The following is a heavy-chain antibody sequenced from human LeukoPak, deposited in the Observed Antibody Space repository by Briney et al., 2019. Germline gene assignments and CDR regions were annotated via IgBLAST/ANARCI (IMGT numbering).Heavy chain of an antibody. CDR2: IYYSGST. J-gene: IGHJ5*02. V-gene: IGHV4-30-4*01. Sequence: SQTLSLTCTVSGGSISSGDEYWGWVSQPPGRGLEWIWYIYYSGSTYYTPSLKSRVTISVDTSKNQFSLKLSSVTAADTAVYYCARHYDLGHTWFDPWGQGTLVTVSS. D-gene: IGHD3-3*01. CDR3: ARHYDLGHTWFDP. CDR1: GGSISSGDEY.